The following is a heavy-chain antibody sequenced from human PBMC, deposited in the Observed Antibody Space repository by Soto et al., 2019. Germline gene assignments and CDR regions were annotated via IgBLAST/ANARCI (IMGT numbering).Heavy chain of an antibody. J-gene: IGHJ6*02. CDR1: GYTFTGYY. V-gene: IGHV1-2*04. CDR3: ARDRRITMVRGVILSTYDYCYGMDV. CDR2: INPNSGGT. D-gene: IGHD3-10*01. Sequence: GASVKVSCKASGYTFTGYYMHWVRQAPGQGLEWMGWINPNSGGTNYAQKFQGWVTMTRDTSISTAYMELSRLRSDDTAVYYCARDRRITMVRGVILSTYDYCYGMDVWAQGTTVTVS.